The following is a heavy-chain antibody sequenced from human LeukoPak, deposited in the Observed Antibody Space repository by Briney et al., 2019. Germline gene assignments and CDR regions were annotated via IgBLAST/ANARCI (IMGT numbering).Heavy chain of an antibody. V-gene: IGHV4-39*01. CDR1: GGYISTSNYY. D-gene: IGHD3-3*01. CDR2: IYYSGST. Sequence: SETLSLTCTVSGGYISTSNYYWGWIRQPPGKGLEWIGNIYYSGSTYYNPSLKSRVSLSIDTSMNQFSLKVNSLTVADTAVYYCARHWGSSDFWSGYRGAFDIWGQGTMVTVSS. J-gene: IGHJ3*02. CDR3: ARHWGSSDFWSGYRGAFDI.